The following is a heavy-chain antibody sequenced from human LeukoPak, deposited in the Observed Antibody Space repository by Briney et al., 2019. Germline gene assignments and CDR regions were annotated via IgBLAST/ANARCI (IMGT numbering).Heavy chain of an antibody. CDR2: IYSSGST. J-gene: IGHJ4*02. CDR1: GGSISSYY. CDR3: ARDSAYSFFYYFDY. V-gene: IGHV4-4*07. Sequence: SETLSLTCTVSGGSISSYYWTWIRQPAGKGLEWIGRIYSSGSTNYNPSLKSRVTMSVDTSKNQFSLKVTSVTAADTAVYYCARDSAYSFFYYFDYWGQGTLVTVSS. D-gene: IGHD5-18*01.